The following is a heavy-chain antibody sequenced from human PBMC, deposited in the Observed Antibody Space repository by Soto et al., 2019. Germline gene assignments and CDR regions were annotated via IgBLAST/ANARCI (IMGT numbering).Heavy chain of an antibody. V-gene: IGHV4-31*03. CDR3: ARDSMVRGAQNWFDP. CDR2: IYYSGST. CDR1: GGSISSGGYY. J-gene: IGHJ5*02. D-gene: IGHD3-10*01. Sequence: SDTLSLTCTVSGGSISSGGYYWSWIRQHPGKGLEWIGYIYYSGSTYYNPSLKSRVTISVDTSKNQFSLKLSSVTAADTAVYYCARDSMVRGAQNWFDPWGQGTLVTVSS.